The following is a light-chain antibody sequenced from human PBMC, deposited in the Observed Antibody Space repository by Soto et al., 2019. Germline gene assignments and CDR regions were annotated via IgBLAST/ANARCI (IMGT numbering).Light chain of an antibody. Sequence: EIVLTQSPGTLSLSPGERANLSCRASQSVSSSLAWYQQKPGQAPRLLIYGASSRATGIPDRFSGSGSGTDFTLTISRLEPEDFAVYSCQQYGSSPGTFGQGTNLEIK. V-gene: IGKV3-20*01. CDR1: QSVSSS. J-gene: IGKJ2*01. CDR3: QQYGSSPGT. CDR2: GAS.